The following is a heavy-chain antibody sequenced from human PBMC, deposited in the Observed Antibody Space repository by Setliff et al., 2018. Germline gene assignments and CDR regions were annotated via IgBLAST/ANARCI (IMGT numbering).Heavy chain of an antibody. Sequence: LRLSCATSGFTFSSYWMSWVRQAPGKGLEWVGNINQDGSGKYYVDSVKGRFTISRDSAKNSLYVQMNSLRAEDTAVYYCARDDGYNNRWYYYWGQGTLVTISS. D-gene: IGHD6-13*01. CDR1: GFTFSSYW. J-gene: IGHJ4*02. CDR3: ARDDGYNNRWYYY. V-gene: IGHV3-7*01. CDR2: INQDGSGK.